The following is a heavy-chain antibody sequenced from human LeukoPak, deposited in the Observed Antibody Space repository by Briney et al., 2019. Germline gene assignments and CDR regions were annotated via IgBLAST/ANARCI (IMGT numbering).Heavy chain of an antibody. D-gene: IGHD3-10*01. CDR1: GGSVTSGGSY. CDR2: IYYTGRT. CDR3: ARHSGSGSLSRPFDP. J-gene: IGHJ5*02. V-gene: IGHV4-39*01. Sequence: PLETLSLTCSVSGGSVTSGGSYWGSLRPPPGKGPEWLSTIYYTGRTYYNPSLNSRVTVSIDTSKNQLSLRLTSVTATDTGVYHCARHSGSGSLSRPFDPWGQGTLVTVSS.